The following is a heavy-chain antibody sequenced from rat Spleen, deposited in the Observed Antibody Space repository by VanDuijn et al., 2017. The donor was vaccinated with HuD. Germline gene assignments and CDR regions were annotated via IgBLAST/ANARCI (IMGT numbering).Heavy chain of an antibody. J-gene: IGHJ1*01. CDR3: TRAGYLRDWYFDF. CDR1: GFIFSDFY. CDR2: MSYDGSST. Sequence: EVQLVESDGGLVQPGRSLELSCAASGFIFSDFYMAWVRQAPTKGLEWVATMSYDGSSTYYRDSVKGRFTISRDNAKSTLCLQMDSLRSEDTAAYYCTRAGYLRDWYFDFWGPRIMVTVSS. V-gene: IGHV5-29*01. D-gene: IGHD2-2*01.